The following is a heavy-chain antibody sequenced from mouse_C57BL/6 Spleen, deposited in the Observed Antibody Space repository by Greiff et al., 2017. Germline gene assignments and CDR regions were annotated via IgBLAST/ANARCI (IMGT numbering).Heavy chain of an antibody. Sequence: EVMLVESGGGLVQPGGSLSLSCAASGFTFTDYYMSWVRQPPGKALEWLGFIRHKATGYTTEYNASVKGRFTISRADSQSILYLQMNALRAEDSDTDVCASLIATVVVDWDFDVWGTGTTVTVSS. CDR1: GFTFTDYY. D-gene: IGHD1-1*01. CDR3: ASLIATVVVDWDFDV. V-gene: IGHV7-3*01. J-gene: IGHJ1*03. CDR2: IRHKATGYTT.